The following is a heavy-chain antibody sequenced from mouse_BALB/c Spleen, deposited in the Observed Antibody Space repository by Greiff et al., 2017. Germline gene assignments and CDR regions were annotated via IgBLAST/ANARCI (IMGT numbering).Heavy chain of an antibody. J-gene: IGHJ2*01. Sequence: VQLQQSGTVLARPGASVKMSCKASGYSFTSYWKHWVKQRPGQGLEWIGAIYPGNSDTSYNQKFKGKAKLTAVTSASTAYMELSSLTNEDSAVYYCTRKWGVNWDGVFDYWGQGTTLTVSS. D-gene: IGHD4-1*01. V-gene: IGHV1-5*01. CDR1: GYSFTSYW. CDR2: IYPGNSDT. CDR3: TRKWGVNWDGVFDY.